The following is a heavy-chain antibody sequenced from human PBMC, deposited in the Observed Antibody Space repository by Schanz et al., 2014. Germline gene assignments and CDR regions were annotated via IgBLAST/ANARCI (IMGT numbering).Heavy chain of an antibody. V-gene: IGHV1-8*01. CDR1: GYSFTTYD. Sequence: QVQLVQSGAEVKKPGASVRVSCKASGYSFTTYDVNWVRQATGQGLEWMGWMNPTTGNRGYAQNFQGRVTMTRDTSLKTAYMELRSLISDDTAVYYCVRDAGWAFGDYHGMDVWGQGTSVTVSS. J-gene: IGHJ6*02. CDR2: MNPTTGNR. CDR3: VRDAGWAFGDYHGMDV. D-gene: IGHD3-10*01.